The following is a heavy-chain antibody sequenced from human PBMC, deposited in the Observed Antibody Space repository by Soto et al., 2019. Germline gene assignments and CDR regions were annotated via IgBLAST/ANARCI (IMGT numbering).Heavy chain of an antibody. CDR3: AKFYGGNSAHTYTIDP. CDR2: ISSSGGST. V-gene: IGHV3-23*01. D-gene: IGHD2-21*02. Sequence: EVQLLESGGGLVQPGGSLRLSCAASGFTFSSYAMSWVRQAPGKGLEWVSTISSSGGSTHYADSVKGRFTISRDNSKNTLYLQMNSLRAEDTAVYYCAKFYGGNSAHTYTIDPWGQGTLGTVSS. CDR1: GFTFSSYA. J-gene: IGHJ5*02.